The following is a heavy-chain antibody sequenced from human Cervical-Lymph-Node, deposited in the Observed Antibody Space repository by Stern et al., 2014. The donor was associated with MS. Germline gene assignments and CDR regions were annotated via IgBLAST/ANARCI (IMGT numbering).Heavy chain of an antibody. CDR1: GFTFDDYA. J-gene: IGHJ4*02. CDR3: AKDVSFDTRSEFDY. Sequence: EVQLVESGGGLVQPGRSLRLSCAASGFTFDDYAMHWVRQAPGKGLEWVSGISWNSGSIGYADSVKGRFTISRDNAKNSLYLQMNSLRAEDTALYYCAKDVSFDTRSEFDYWGQGTLVTVSS. CDR2: ISWNSGSI. D-gene: IGHD2-2*01. V-gene: IGHV3-9*01.